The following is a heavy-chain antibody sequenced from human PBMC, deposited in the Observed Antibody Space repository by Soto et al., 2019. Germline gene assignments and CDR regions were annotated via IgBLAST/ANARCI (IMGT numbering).Heavy chain of an antibody. D-gene: IGHD3-10*01. J-gene: IGHJ4*02. CDR1: GGTFSSSA. Sequence: SVKVSCKASGGTFSSSAVQWVRQARGQRLEWIGWIVVGSGNTNYAQKFQERVTITRDMSTSTAYMELSSLRSEDTAVYYCAAGWDYYGLDYWGQGTLVTVSS. CDR2: IVVGSGNT. CDR3: AAGWDYYGLDY. V-gene: IGHV1-58*01.